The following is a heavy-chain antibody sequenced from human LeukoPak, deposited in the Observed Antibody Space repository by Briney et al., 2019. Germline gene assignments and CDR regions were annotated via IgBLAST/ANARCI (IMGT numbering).Heavy chain of an antibody. CDR2: IIPILGIA. CDR3: ARGSRMAVAGPYYYGMDV. J-gene: IGHJ6*02. CDR1: GGTFSSYA. D-gene: IGHD6-19*01. V-gene: IGHV1-69*04. Sequence: SVKVSCKASGGTFSSYAISWVRQAPGQGLEWMGRIIPILGIANYAQKFQGRVTITADKSTSTAYMELSSLRSEDTAVYYCARGSRMAVAGPYYYGMDVWGQGTTVTVSS.